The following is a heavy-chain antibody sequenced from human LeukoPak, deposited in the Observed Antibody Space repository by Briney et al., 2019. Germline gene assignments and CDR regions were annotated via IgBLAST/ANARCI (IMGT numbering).Heavy chain of an antibody. CDR3: ARDREDTAMGNCFDY. CDR2: IYTSGST. J-gene: IGHJ4*02. D-gene: IGHD5-18*01. V-gene: IGHV4-61*02. Sequence: PSETLSLTCTVSGGSISSGSYYWSWIRQPAGKGLEWIGRIYTSGSTNYNPSLKSRVTISVDTSKNQFSLKLSSVTAADTAVYYCARDREDTAMGNCFDYWGQGTLVTVSS. CDR1: GGSISSGSYY.